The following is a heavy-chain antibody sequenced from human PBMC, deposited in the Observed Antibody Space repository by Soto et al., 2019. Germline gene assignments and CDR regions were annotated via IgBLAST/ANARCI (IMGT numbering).Heavy chain of an antibody. CDR2: ISGGGDHA. J-gene: IGHJ6*02. Sequence: EVRLLESGGGLVQPGGSLRLSCAASGFPFDTSAMIWVRQAPGKGPEWLSLISGGGDHAYYAESVKGRFTSSRDNSKNTLYLQMTFLRVDDTAVYYGAKYSGDFPVYNGLNVWGQGTTVTVSS. CDR3: AKYSGDFPVYNGLNV. CDR1: GFPFDTSA. V-gene: IGHV3-23*01. D-gene: IGHD1-26*01.